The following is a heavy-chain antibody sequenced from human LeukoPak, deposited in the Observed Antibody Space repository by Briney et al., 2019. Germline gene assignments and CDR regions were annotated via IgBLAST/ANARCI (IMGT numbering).Heavy chain of an antibody. J-gene: IGHJ3*02. V-gene: IGHV1-69*05. CDR3: ASSGDYNAFDI. CDR1: GGTFSSYA. Sequence: SVKVSCKASGGTFSSYAISWVRQAPGQGLDWMGRVIPIFGTANYAQKCQGRVTITTDESTSTAYMELSSLRSEDTAVYYCASSGDYNAFDIWGQGTMVTVSS. D-gene: IGHD4-17*01. CDR2: VIPIFGTA.